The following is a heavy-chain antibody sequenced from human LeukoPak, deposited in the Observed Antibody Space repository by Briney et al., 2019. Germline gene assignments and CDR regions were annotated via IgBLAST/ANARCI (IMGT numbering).Heavy chain of an antibody. CDR3: ARDRQGYDYVWGSYRKSFAY. CDR2: IYHSGST. V-gene: IGHV4-4*02. Sequence: KPSETLSLTCAVSGGSISSSNWWSWVRQPPGKGLEWIGEIYHSGSTNYNPSLKSRVTISVDKSKNQFSLKLSSVTAADTAVYYCARDRQGYDYVWGSYRKSFAYWGQGTLVTVSS. J-gene: IGHJ4*02. CDR1: GGSISSSNW. D-gene: IGHD3-16*02.